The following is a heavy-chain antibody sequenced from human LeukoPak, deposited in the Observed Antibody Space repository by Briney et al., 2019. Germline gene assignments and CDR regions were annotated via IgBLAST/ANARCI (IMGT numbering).Heavy chain of an antibody. D-gene: IGHD3-9*01. J-gene: IGHJ4*02. CDR2: IYYSGTT. V-gene: IGHV4-59*08. Sequence: SETLSLTCTVSGGSISSYYWSWIRQPPGKGLEWIGYIYYSGTTNYNPSLKSRVTISVDTSKNQFSLKLSSVTAADTAVYYCARRGHYDMGFDYWGQGTLVTVSS. CDR3: ARRGHYDMGFDY. CDR1: GGSISSYY.